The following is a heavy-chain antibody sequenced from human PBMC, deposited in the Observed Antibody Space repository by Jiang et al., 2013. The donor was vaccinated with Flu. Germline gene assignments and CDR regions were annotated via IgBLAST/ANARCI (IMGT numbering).Heavy chain of an antibody. D-gene: IGHD2-21*02. Sequence: LLKPSETLSLICSVSGDSIGSNPYFWSWIRQPPGKGLEWIASFDYGGGTYYNPALKSRVTISDDVSKNQFSLHLTSVTAADTAVYFCARHGFDQVVTGMFEYWGQGSPVIVSP. J-gene: IGHJ4*02. CDR1: GDSIGSNPYF. CDR3: ARHGFDQVVTGMFEY. CDR2: FDYGGGT. V-gene: IGHV4-39*07.